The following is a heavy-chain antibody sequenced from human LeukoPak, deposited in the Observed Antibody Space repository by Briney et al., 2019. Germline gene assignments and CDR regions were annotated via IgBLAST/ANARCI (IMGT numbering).Heavy chain of an antibody. J-gene: IGHJ3*02. CDR2: ISSSSSYI. CDR1: GFTFSSYS. D-gene: IGHD4-17*01. Sequence: GGSLRLSCAASGFTFSSYSMNWARQAPGKGLEWVSSISSSSSYIYYADSVKGRFTISRDNAKNSLYLQMNSLRAEDTAVYYCPRDDYGDPLMLRVPPAFDICGQGTMVTVSS. CDR3: PRDDYGDPLMLRVPPAFDI. V-gene: IGHV3-21*01.